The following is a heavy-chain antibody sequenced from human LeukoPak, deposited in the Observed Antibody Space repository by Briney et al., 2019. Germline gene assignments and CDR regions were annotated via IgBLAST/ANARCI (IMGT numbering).Heavy chain of an antibody. CDR3: ASARGYSDDCPCGLDY. CDR2: IWYDGSNK. V-gene: IGHV3-33*01. D-gene: IGHD5-18*01. J-gene: IGHJ4*02. CDR1: GFTFSSYD. Sequence: GGSLRLSCAASGFTFSSYDMHWVRQAPGKGLEWVAVIWYDGSNKYYADSVKGRFTISRDNSKNTLYLQMNSLRAEDTAVYYCASARGYSDDCPCGLDYWGQGTLVTVSS.